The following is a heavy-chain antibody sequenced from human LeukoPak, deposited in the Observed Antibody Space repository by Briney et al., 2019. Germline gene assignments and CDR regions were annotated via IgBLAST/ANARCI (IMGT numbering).Heavy chain of an antibody. J-gene: IGHJ4*02. CDR3: ARVKDMGSGWFDY. D-gene: IGHD6-19*01. Sequence: SETLSLTCTVSGYSISSGYYWGWIRQPPGKGLEWIGSIYHSGSTYYNPSLKSRVTISVDTSKNQFSLKLSSVTAADTAVYYCARVKDMGSGWFDYWGQGTLVTVSS. CDR1: GYSISSGYY. V-gene: IGHV4-38-2*02. CDR2: IYHSGST.